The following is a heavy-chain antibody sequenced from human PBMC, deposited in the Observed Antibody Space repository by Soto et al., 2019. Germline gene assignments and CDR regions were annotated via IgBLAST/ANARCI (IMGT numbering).Heavy chain of an antibody. CDR3: ARGGGVGVAGSAAFDM. V-gene: IGHV1-2*02. D-gene: IGHD3-3*01. CDR1: GYPVTAYY. Sequence: QLHLVQSGAVVKKPGASVTVSCSASGYPVTAYYMHWVRQAPGRGLEWMGGINPATGAAKYTQTFEGRVTMTRATSTCTVFMELRGLTSADTAVFYCARGGGVGVAGSAAFDMWGQGTLVTVSS. J-gene: IGHJ3*02. CDR2: INPATGAA.